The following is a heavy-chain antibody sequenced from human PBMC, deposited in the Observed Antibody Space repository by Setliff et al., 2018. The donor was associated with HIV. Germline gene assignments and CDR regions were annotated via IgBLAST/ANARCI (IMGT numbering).Heavy chain of an antibody. CDR1: GLSMSYNY. D-gene: IGHD3-3*01. Sequence: PSETLSLTCTVSGLSMSYNYWTWIRQSPGKGLEWIGYAHYSGSTRYNPSLKSRVTISVDTSKKKFSLKLTSMTATDTAVYYCASEKKAWSVSDSFYEYWGQG. CDR3: ASEKKAWSVSDSFYEY. CDR2: AHYSGST. J-gene: IGHJ4*02. V-gene: IGHV4-59*01.